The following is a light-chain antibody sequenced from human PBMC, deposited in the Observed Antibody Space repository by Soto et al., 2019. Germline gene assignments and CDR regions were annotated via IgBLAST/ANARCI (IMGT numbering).Light chain of an antibody. CDR3: KHFQRDPFT. V-gene: IGKV1-13*02. J-gene: IGKJ5*01. CDR1: QGVSSA. CDR2: DGS. Sequence: AIQLTQSPSSLSASVEDRVTITCRASQGVSSALAWYQQKPGKPPKVLIYDGSSLQSGVPLRFRGSRSGTEFTLTITGLQPEDFGTYYCKHFQRDPFTYGQGTRLEIK.